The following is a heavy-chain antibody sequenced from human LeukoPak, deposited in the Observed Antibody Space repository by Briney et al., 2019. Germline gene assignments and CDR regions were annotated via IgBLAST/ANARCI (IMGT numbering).Heavy chain of an antibody. CDR1: GYSFTSYC. Sequence: GASMKSPSKGSGYSFTSYCIGWVRQMPRKGLEWMGIIYPGNSATRYSPSLQGQVTISADTSISPAYLQWSSLKASDTAMYYCARLNGIAVSAEINWFGPWGQGTLVAVSS. CDR3: ARLNGIAVSAEINWFGP. CDR2: IYPGNSAT. V-gene: IGHV5-51*01. D-gene: IGHD6-19*01. J-gene: IGHJ5*02.